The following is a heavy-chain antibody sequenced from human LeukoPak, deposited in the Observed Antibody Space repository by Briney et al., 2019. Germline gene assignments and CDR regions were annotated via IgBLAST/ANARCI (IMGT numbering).Heavy chain of an antibody. V-gene: IGHV3-23*01. CDR3: AKGPLIEVAGTTWDY. CDR1: GFPFINYA. J-gene: IGHJ4*02. CDR2: ISGDGGTT. D-gene: IGHD6-19*01. Sequence: GGSLRLSCAASGFPFINYALSWVRQVPGKGLECVSVISGDGGTTHYADSVKGRFTISRDNSKNTLYLQMNNLRAEDTAVYYCAKGPLIEVAGTTWDYWGQGTLVTVSS.